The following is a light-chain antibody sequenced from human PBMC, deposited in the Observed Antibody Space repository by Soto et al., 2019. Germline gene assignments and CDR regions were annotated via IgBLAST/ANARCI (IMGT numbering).Light chain of an antibody. J-gene: IGKJ5*01. CDR1: PSVTNY. Sequence: EIVLTQSPATLSLSPEERATLSCRASPSVTNYLAWYQQKPGQPPRLLIYGAFNRAAGIPARFSGSGSGTDFTLTISSLEPEDSAVYYCQQRNIWPPVTFGQGTRLEI. CDR2: GAF. V-gene: IGKV3-11*01. CDR3: QQRNIWPPVT.